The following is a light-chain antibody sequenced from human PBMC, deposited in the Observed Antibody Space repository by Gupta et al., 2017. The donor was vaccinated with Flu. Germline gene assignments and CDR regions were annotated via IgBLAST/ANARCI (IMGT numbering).Light chain of an antibody. J-gene: IGLJ1*01. V-gene: IGLV1-47*01. CDR2: KND. CDR3: VTWVANLSAYV. CDR1: NSNIGRDF. Sequence: GQSVIVSCSGSNSNIGRDFIHWLQQVPGTAPKLLIYKNDQRPSGVPARFSGSKSGTSGYLAISGLRSEDEAAYYCVTWVANLSAYVFGIGSK.